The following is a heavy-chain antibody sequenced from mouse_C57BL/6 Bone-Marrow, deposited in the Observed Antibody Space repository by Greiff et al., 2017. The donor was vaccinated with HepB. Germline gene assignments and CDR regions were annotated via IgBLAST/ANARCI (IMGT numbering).Heavy chain of an antibody. Sequence: QVQLKESGAELARPGASVKLSCKASGYTFTSYGISWVKQRTGQGLEWIGEIYPRSGNTYYNEKFKGKATLTADKSSSTAYMELRSLTSEDSAVYFCARGRTEGFAYWGQGTLVTVSA. CDR1: GYTFTSYG. CDR2: IYPRSGNT. CDR3: ARGRTEGFAY. J-gene: IGHJ3*01. D-gene: IGHD1-1*01. V-gene: IGHV1-81*01.